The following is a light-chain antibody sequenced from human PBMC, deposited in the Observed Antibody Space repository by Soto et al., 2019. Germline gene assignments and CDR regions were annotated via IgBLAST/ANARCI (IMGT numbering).Light chain of an antibody. CDR2: AAS. J-gene: IGKJ5*01. CDR1: QYIGSW. V-gene: IGKV1D-12*01. CDR3: QQAKSCPVS. Sequence: DIQMPPSPSSVSASVGDRVTITFLASQYIGSWFAWYQQKLGKVPKLLIYAASILQSGVPSRFSGSGSGTDFTLTINNLQPEDFATYYCQQAKSCPVSFGQGTRLEIK.